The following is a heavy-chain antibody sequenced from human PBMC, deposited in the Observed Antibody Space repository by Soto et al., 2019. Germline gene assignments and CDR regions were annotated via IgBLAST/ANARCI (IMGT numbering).Heavy chain of an antibody. CDR1: GFTFSSYA. V-gene: IGHV3-30-3*01. Sequence: AGGSLRLSCAAPGFTFSSYAMHWVRQAPGKGLEWVAVISYDGSNKYYADSVKGRFTISRDNSKNTLYLQMNSLRAEDTAVYYCARGPFPGPNLNWFDPWGQGTLVTVSS. CDR2: ISYDGSNK. J-gene: IGHJ5*02. CDR3: ARGPFPGPNLNWFDP. D-gene: IGHD1-7*01.